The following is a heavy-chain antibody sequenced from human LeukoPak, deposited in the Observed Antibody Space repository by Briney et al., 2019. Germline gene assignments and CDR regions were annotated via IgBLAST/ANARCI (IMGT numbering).Heavy chain of an antibody. V-gene: IGHV4-30-4*01. CDR3: ARDPLYGSGEDAFDI. Sequence: SATPSLTCTVSGGSLSRGDHYWGWLRQPPGTGLEWIGYIDYIGSTYYNPSLKSRFTISVETSRTQFSLKLSSVPAADPAVYYCARDPLYGSGEDAFDIWGQATMVTASS. CDR1: GGSLSRGDHY. D-gene: IGHD3-10*01. CDR2: IDYIGST. J-gene: IGHJ3*02.